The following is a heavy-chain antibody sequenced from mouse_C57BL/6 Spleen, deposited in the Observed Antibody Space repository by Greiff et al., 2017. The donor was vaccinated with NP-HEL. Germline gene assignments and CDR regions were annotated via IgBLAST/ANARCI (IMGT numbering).Heavy chain of an antibody. D-gene: IGHD2-4*01. CDR1: GYTFTSYW. CDR2: IDPSDSYT. Sequence: VQLQQPGAELVRPGTSVKLSCKASGYTFTSYWMHWVKQRPGQGLEWIGVIDPSDSYTNYNQKFTGKATLTVDTSSSTAYMQLSSLTSEDSAVYYCARTPFYDYDDDYWGQGTTLTVSS. J-gene: IGHJ2*01. CDR3: ARTPFYDYDDDY. V-gene: IGHV1-59*01.